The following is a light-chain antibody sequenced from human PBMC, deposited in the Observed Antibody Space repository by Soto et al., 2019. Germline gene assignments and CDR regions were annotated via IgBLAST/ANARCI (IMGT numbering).Light chain of an antibody. Sequence: QSDLTQPASVSGSPGQSITISCTGTSSDVGGYNYVSWYQQHPGEAPKLMIDEVSNRPSGVSNRFSGSESDNTASLTISGLQAEDEAEYYCSSYPISSTLAWVFGGGTKLTVL. CDR2: EVS. J-gene: IGLJ3*02. CDR3: SSYPISSTLAWV. V-gene: IGLV2-14*01. CDR1: SSDVGGYNY.